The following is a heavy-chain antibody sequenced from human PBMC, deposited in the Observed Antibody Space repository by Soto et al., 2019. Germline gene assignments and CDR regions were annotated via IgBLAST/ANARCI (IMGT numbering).Heavy chain of an antibody. J-gene: IGHJ3*02. CDR2: ILVDGRT. CDR3: AKATATGGGAFDI. D-gene: IGHD2-8*02. V-gene: IGHV3-23*01. CDR1: GFICSSYD. Sequence: PGGSLRLSCAASGFICSSYDMSWVRQAPGKGLEWVSTILVDGRTFYVDSVKGRFTISRDSSQNTVYLQMNSLIAGDTALYYCAKATATGGGAFDICGQGTMVTVSS.